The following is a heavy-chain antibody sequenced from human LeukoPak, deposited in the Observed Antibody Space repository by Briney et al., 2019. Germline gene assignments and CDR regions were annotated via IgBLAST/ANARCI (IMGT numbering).Heavy chain of an antibody. CDR3: ARDVPHNWFDT. V-gene: IGHV3-74*01. CDR2: INSDGGGA. Sequence: PGGSLRLSCAASGITFGNNWMHWVRQAPGKGLVWISRINSDGGGAIYADSVKGRFTVSRDNAKNMLYLQMNSLRAEETAVYYCARDVPHNWFDTWGERTLVTVSS. J-gene: IGHJ5*02. CDR1: GITFGNNW.